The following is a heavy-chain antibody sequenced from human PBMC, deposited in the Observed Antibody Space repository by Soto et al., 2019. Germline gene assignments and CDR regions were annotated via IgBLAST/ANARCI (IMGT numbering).Heavy chain of an antibody. Sequence: PGGSLRLSCAASGFTFSNAWMSWVRQAPGKGLEWVGRIKSKTDGGTTDYAAPVKGRFTISRDDSKNTLYLQMNSLKTEDTAVYYCTTDLGYSSSWHTTDAFDIWGQGTMVTVSS. V-gene: IGHV3-15*01. J-gene: IGHJ3*02. CDR3: TTDLGYSSSWHTTDAFDI. CDR2: IKSKTDGGTT. D-gene: IGHD6-13*01. CDR1: GFTFSNAW.